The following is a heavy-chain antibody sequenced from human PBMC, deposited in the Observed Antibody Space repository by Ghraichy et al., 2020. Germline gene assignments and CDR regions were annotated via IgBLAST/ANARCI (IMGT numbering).Heavy chain of an antibody. Sequence: ASVKVSCKVSGCTLTELSMHWVRQAPGKGLEWMGGFDPEDGETIYAQKFQGRVTMTEDTSTDTAYMELSSLRSEDTAVYYCATVVVAVANDWFDPWGQGTLVTVSS. CDR1: GCTLTELS. D-gene: IGHD6-19*01. V-gene: IGHV1-24*01. J-gene: IGHJ5*02. CDR3: ATVVVAVANDWFDP. CDR2: FDPEDGET.